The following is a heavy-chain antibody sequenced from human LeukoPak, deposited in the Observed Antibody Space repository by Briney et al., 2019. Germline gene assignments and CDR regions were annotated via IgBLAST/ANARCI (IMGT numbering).Heavy chain of an antibody. V-gene: IGHV4-59*01. J-gene: IGHJ4*02. Sequence: PSETLSLTCTVSGDSFSTYYWSWIRQPPGKGLQWIGFIFYTGVSNYSPSLKGRVTISVDTSKNQFSLRLTSVTAADTAVYYCARGPVGDDSSDYFDYWGQGTLVTVSS. CDR2: IFYTGVS. CDR3: ARGPVGDDSSDYFDY. D-gene: IGHD3-22*01. CDR1: GDSFSTYY.